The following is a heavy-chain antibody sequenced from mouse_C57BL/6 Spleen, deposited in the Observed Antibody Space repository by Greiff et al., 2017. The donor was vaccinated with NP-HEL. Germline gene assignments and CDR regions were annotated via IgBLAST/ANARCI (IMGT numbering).Heavy chain of an antibody. Sequence: DVQLVESGPGMVKPSQSLSLTCTVTGYSITSGYDWHWIRHFPGNKLEWMGYISYSGSTNYNPSLKSRISITHDTSKNHFFLKLNSVTTEDTATYYCARDRGGNYVGWFAYWGQGTLVTVSA. V-gene: IGHV3-1*01. CDR1: GYSITSGYD. J-gene: IGHJ3*01. CDR2: ISYSGST. CDR3: ARDRGGNYVGWFAY. D-gene: IGHD2-1*01.